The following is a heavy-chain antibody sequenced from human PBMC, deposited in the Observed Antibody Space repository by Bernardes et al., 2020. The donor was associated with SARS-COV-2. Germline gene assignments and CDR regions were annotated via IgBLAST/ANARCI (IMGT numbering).Heavy chain of an antibody. V-gene: IGHV3-23*01. CDR1: GFTFNLYA. CDR3: AKCVVGYYAVDV. J-gene: IGHJ6*02. D-gene: IGHD2-15*01. Sequence: GGFLSPTGAAAGFTFNLYAMTWVRPAPGKGLEWGSGTSASGGSTYYADSVKGRFTISRDNSKNTLFLQMNSLRAEDTAVYYCAKCVVGYYAVDVWGQGTTVTVSS. CDR2: TSASGGST.